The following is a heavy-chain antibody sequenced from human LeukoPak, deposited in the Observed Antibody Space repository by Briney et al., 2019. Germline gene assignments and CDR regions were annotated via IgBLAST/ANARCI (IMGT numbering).Heavy chain of an antibody. V-gene: IGHV4-34*01. CDR1: GGSFSGYY. Sequence: SETLSLTCAVYGGSFSGYYWSWIRQPPGKGLEWIGEINHSGSTNYNPSLKSRVTISVDTSKNQFSLKLSSVAAADTAMYYCARVSQGRGRVGTIFGVVYYYYYMDVWGKGTTVTVSS. J-gene: IGHJ6*03. CDR2: INHSGST. CDR3: ARVSQGRGRVGTIFGVVYYYYYMDV. D-gene: IGHD3-3*01.